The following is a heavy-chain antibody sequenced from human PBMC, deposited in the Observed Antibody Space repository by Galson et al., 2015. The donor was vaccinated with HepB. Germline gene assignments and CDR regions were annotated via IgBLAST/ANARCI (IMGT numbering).Heavy chain of an antibody. V-gene: IGHV3-74*01. CDR1: GFTFSSYW. Sequence: SLRLSCAASGFTFSSYWMHWVRQVPGKGLVWVSRFNSDGCSTTYADSVKGRFTISRDSAKKTMYLQMNSLRAEDTAVYYCASSSLGTAYYYGMDVWGQGTTVIVSS. D-gene: IGHD7-27*01. CDR2: FNSDGCST. CDR3: ASSSLGTAYYYGMDV. J-gene: IGHJ6*02.